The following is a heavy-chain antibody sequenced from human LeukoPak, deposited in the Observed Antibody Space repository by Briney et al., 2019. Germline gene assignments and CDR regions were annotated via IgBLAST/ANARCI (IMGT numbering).Heavy chain of an antibody. V-gene: IGHV3-7*01. J-gene: IGHJ6*03. CDR1: GFTFSSYW. CDR3: ARGTKARGGSFGYYYMDV. D-gene: IGHD2-15*01. CDR2: IKQDGSEK. Sequence: PGGSLRLSCAASGFTFSSYWMSWVRQAPGKGLEWVANIKQDGSEKYYVDSVKGRFTISRDNAKNSLYLQMNSLRAEDTAVYYCARGTKARGGSFGYYYMDVWGKGTTVTVSS.